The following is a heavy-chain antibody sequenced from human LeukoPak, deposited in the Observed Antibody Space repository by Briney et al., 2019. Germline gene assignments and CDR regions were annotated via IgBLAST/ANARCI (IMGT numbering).Heavy chain of an antibody. V-gene: IGHV4-59*01. D-gene: IGHD2-2*01. CDR1: GGSISSYH. J-gene: IGHJ5*02. Sequence: SETLSLTCTVSGGSISSYHWSWIRQPPGKGLEWIGYIHNSGNTNYKPSLQSRVTLSLDLSKNQFSLRLNSVTVADTAVYYCARDPGTTSRTWKFDPWGQGTLVTVSS. CDR2: IHNSGNT. CDR3: ARDPGTTSRTWKFDP.